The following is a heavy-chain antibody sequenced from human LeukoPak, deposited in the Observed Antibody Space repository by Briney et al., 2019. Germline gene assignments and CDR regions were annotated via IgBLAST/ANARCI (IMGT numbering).Heavy chain of an antibody. J-gene: IGHJ4*02. D-gene: IGHD3-22*01. CDR2: IGDGGGST. V-gene: IGHV3-23*01. CDR1: GFTFTTYA. Sequence: GGSLRLSCAASGFTFTTYAMSWVRQAPGKGLEWVSGIGDGGGSTYYADSVKGRFTISRDNSKNTLHLQMNSLRAEDTAVYYCAKSAYYDSSGFYREYYFDYWGQGTLVTVSS. CDR3: AKSAYYDSSGFYREYYFDY.